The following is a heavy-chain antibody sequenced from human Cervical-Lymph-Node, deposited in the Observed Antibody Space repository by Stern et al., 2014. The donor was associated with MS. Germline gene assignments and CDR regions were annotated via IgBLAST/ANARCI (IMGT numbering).Heavy chain of an antibody. V-gene: IGHV5-51*01. Sequence: VQLLESGAEVKKPGESLKISCKGSGYSFTSYWIGWVRQMPGQGLEWMGILYPGDPDTRYSPSLQGPLTISRHKHISTASLQRSSLKASDTAMYYCAKKSIAVEDGFDIWGQGTMVTVSS. CDR2: LYPGDPDT. D-gene: IGHD6-19*01. CDR1: GYSFTSYW. J-gene: IGHJ3*02. CDR3: AKKSIAVEDGFDI.